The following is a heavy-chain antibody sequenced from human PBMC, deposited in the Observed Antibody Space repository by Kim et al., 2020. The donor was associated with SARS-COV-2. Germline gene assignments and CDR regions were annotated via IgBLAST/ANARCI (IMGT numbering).Heavy chain of an antibody. D-gene: IGHD3-3*01. CDR1: GFTFDDYA. CDR2: ISWNSGSI. V-gene: IGHV3-9*01. J-gene: IGHJ4*02. Sequence: GGSLRLSCAASGFTFDDYAMHWVRQAPGKGLEWVSGISWNSGSIGYADSVKGRFTISRDNAKNSLYLQMNSLRAEDTALYYCAKDMSRITIFGVGSFDYWGQGTLVTVSS. CDR3: AKDMSRITIFGVGSFDY.